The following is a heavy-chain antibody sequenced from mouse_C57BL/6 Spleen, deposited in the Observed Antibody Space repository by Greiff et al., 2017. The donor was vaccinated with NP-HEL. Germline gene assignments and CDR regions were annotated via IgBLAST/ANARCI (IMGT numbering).Heavy chain of an antibody. D-gene: IGHD1-1*01. V-gene: IGHV5-16*01. Sequence: EVMLVESEGGLVQPGSSMKLSCTASGFTFSDYYMAWVRQVPEKGLEWVANINYDGSSTYYLDSLKSRFIISRDNAKNILYLQMSSLKSEDTATYYCARDKIYYYGSSYEYYFDYWGQGTTLTVSS. CDR1: GFTFSDYY. CDR2: INYDGSST. J-gene: IGHJ2*01. CDR3: ARDKIYYYGSSYEYYFDY.